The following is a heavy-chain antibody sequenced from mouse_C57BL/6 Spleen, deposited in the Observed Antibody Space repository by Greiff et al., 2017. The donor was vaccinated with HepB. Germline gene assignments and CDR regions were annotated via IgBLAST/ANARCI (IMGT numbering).Heavy chain of an antibody. CDR3: ALTTVVGDYFDD. D-gene: IGHD1-1*01. Sequence: QVQLQQPGAELVKPGASVKMSCKASGYTFTSYWITWVKQRPGQGLEWIGDIYPGSGSTNYNEKFKSKATLTVDTSSNTAYMQLSSLTSEDSAVYYCALTTVVGDYFDDWGQGTTLTVSS. CDR1: GYTFTSYW. J-gene: IGHJ2*01. V-gene: IGHV1-55*01. CDR2: IYPGSGST.